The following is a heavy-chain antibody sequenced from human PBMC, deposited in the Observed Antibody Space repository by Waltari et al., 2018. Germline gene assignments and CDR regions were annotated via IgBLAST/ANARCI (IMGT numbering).Heavy chain of an antibody. CDR1: GFTFSSYA. Sequence: QVQLVESGGGVVQPGRSLRLSCAASGFTFSSYAMHWVRQAPGKGREWVAVISYDGSNKYYADSVKGRFTISRDNSKNTLYLQMNSLRAEDTAVYYCAKSGHDYIWGSYRQNYFDYWGQGTLVTVSS. CDR2: ISYDGSNK. J-gene: IGHJ4*02. D-gene: IGHD3-16*02. CDR3: AKSGHDYIWGSYRQNYFDY. V-gene: IGHV3-30-3*01.